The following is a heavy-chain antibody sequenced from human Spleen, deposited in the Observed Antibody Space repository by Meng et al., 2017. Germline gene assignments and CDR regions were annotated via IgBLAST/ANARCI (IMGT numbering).Heavy chain of an antibody. CDR3: ARGTPGRSYSDY. CDR1: DYTFTGYG. CDR2: LGAHDGDT. D-gene: IGHD3-10*01. V-gene: IGHV1-18*01. Sequence: QVQPVQSGPDVKNTGASGKVSCKASDYTFTGYGVSWVRQAPGQGLEWMAWLGAHDGDTSHAPKFQGRVTVSADRPTATAYMELRSLRSDDTAVYYCARGTPGRSYSDYWGQGTLVTVSS. J-gene: IGHJ4*02.